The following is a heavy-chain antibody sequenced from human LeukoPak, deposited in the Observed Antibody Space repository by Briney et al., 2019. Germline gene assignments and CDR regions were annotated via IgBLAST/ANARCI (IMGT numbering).Heavy chain of an antibody. V-gene: IGHV1-18*01. CDR2: ISAYNGNT. Sequence: ASVKLSCKASGGTFSSYAISWVRQAPGQGLEWMGWISAYNGNTNYAQKLQGRVTMTTDTSTSTAYMELRSLRSDDTAVYYCARGPYCGGDCYSPWGQGTLVTVSS. CDR1: GGTFSSYA. CDR3: ARGPYCGGDCYSP. J-gene: IGHJ5*02. D-gene: IGHD2-21*02.